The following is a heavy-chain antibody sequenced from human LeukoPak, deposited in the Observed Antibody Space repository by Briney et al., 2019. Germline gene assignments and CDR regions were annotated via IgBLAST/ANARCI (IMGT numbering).Heavy chain of an antibody. D-gene: IGHD1-26*01. CDR2: GSDIGGT. J-gene: IGHJ3*02. V-gene: IGHV4-34*01. CDR3: ARGGSYYAFDI. Sequence: SETLSLTCAVYGGSLNGHYWSWIRQSPGKGLEWIGEGSDIGGTKFNPSLKSRVSISADTSKNQFSLKLTSMTAADTAVYYCARGGSYYAFDIWGQGTMVTVSS. CDR1: GGSLNGHY.